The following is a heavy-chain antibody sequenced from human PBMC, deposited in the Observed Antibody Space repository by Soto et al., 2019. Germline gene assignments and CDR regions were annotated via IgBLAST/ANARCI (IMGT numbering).Heavy chain of an antibody. CDR2: IIPIFGTA. D-gene: IGHD3-3*01. V-gene: IGHV1-69*01. CDR1: GGTFSSYA. CDR3: ARRFRSLGDAFDI. J-gene: IGHJ3*02. Sequence: KVSCKASGGTFSSYAISWVRQAPGQGLEWMGGIIPIFGTANYAQKFQGRVTITADESTSTAYMELSSLRSEDTAVYYCARRFRSLGDAFDIWGQGTMVTVSS.